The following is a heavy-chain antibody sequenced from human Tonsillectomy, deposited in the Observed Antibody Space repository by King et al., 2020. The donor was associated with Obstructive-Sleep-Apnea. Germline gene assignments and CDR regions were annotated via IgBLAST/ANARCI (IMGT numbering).Heavy chain of an antibody. CDR2: ISSSSSTI. CDR1: GFTFSSCS. Sequence: QLVQSGGGLVQPGGSLRLSCTASGFTFSSCSMTWVRQAPGKGLEWVSYISSSSSTIYYADSVKGRFTISRDNAKNSLYLQMNSLSAEDTAVYYCAAGLGLDYWGQGTLVTVSS. CDR3: AAGLGLDY. J-gene: IGHJ4*02. V-gene: IGHV3-48*04.